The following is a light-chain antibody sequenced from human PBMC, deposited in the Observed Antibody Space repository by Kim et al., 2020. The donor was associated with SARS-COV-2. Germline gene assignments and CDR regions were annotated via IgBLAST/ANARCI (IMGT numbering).Light chain of an antibody. J-gene: IGLJ2*01. Sequence: VALGTKVRITCQGDSLRTDYTTWFQQKPGQAPIVVFYGKNNRHAGIPDRFSGSSSGNTASLTIAATQAGDEADYYCNSRDNNDNVLFGGGTRLTV. V-gene: IGLV3-19*01. CDR2: GKN. CDR3: NSRDNNDNVL. CDR1: SLRTDY.